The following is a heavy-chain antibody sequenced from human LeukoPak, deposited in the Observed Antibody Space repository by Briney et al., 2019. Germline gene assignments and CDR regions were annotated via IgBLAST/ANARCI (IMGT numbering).Heavy chain of an antibody. D-gene: IGHD6-13*01. CDR1: GFTFSSFG. Sequence: PGGSLRLSCAASGFTFSSFGMHWVRQAPGKGLEWVTFIRYDGSNEYYADSVKGRFTISRDNSKNTLYLQMNSLRAEDTAVYYCAKGGSSSWHFDYWGQGTLVTVSS. CDR2: IRYDGSNE. V-gene: IGHV3-30*02. J-gene: IGHJ4*02. CDR3: AKGGSSSWHFDY.